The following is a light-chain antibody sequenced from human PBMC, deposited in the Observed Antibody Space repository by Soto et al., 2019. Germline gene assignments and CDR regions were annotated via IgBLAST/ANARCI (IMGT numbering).Light chain of an antibody. J-gene: IGKJ1*01. CDR3: QQYNDWPPYRT. CDR2: GAS. Sequence: EVLLTQSPATLSVSPGERATLSCRASQSVSSNLAWYQQKPGQAPRLLIYGASTRATGIPARFSGSGSGTEFTLTISSLRSEDFAVYYCQQYNDWPPYRTFGQGTKVEIK. V-gene: IGKV3-15*01. CDR1: QSVSSN.